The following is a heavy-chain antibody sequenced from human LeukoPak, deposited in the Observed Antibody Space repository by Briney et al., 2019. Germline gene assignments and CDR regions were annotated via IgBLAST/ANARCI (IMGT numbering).Heavy chain of an antibody. Sequence: QSGGSLRLSCAASGFTFSSYAMSWVRQAPGKGLVWVSRIKSDGSSTNYADSVKGRFTISRDNAKNSLYLQMNSLRAEDTALYYCARAQGGGATSWGQGTLVTVSS. D-gene: IGHD3-16*01. CDR1: GFTFSSYA. J-gene: IGHJ5*02. CDR3: ARAQGGGATS. CDR2: IKSDGSST. V-gene: IGHV3-74*01.